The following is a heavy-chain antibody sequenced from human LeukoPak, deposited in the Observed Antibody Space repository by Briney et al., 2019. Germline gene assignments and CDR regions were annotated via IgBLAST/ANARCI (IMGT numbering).Heavy chain of an antibody. CDR3: ARGKIWSPVYFSY. Sequence: SETLSLTCTVSGGSVSSHYWTWIRQSPGKGLEWIGNMYYSGGTNYNPSLNSRVTISVDTSKNQVSLRLSSVTAADTAVYYCARGKIWSPVYFSYWGQGILVTVSS. J-gene: IGHJ4*02. CDR2: MYYSGGT. D-gene: IGHD3-10*01. V-gene: IGHV4-59*02. CDR1: GGSVSSHY.